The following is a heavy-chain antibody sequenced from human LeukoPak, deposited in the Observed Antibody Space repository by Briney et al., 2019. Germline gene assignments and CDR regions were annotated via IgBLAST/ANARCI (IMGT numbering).Heavy chain of an antibody. Sequence: SETLSLTCSVSGGSISTHSWHWIRQSAEKGLEWIGRTHISGSTNKNPSLKSRVTMPLDTSKNQFSLRLSSVTAADTAVYYCGRAILESLENYYYMEVWGKGTTVTVSS. CDR2: THISGST. D-gene: IGHD3-3*01. V-gene: IGHV4-4*07. CDR3: GRAILESLENYYYMEV. J-gene: IGHJ6*03. CDR1: GGSISTHS.